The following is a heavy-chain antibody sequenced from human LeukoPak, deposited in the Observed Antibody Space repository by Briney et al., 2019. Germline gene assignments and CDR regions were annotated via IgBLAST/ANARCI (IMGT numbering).Heavy chain of an antibody. V-gene: IGHV3-30*18. CDR3: AKDTRYCSSTSCYWYDY. CDR1: GFTFSSYG. D-gene: IGHD2-2*01. J-gene: IGHJ4*02. CDR2: ISYDGSNK. Sequence: PGRSLRLSCAASGFTFSSYGMHWVRQAPGKGLEWVAVISYDGSNKYYADSVKGRFTISRDNSKNTLYLQMNSLRAEDTAVYYCAKDTRYCSSTSCYWYDYWGQGTLVTVSS.